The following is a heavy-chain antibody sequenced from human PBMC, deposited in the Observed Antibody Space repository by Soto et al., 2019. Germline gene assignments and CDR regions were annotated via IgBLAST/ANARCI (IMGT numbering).Heavy chain of an antibody. CDR2: ISSSSSYT. CDR3: ARGGVEAAGGMDV. Sequence: PGGSLRLSCAASGFTLSDYYMSWIRQAPGKGLEWVSYISSSSSYTNYADSVKGRFTISRDNAKNSLYLQMNSLRAEDTAVYYCARGGVEAAGGMDVWGQGTTVTVSS. D-gene: IGHD6-13*01. V-gene: IGHV3-11*06. CDR1: GFTLSDYY. J-gene: IGHJ6*02.